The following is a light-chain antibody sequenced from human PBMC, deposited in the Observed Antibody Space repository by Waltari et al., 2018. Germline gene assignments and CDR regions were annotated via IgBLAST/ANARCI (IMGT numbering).Light chain of an antibody. V-gene: IGLV2-14*03. Sequence: QSALTQPASVSGSPGQSITISCTGTSSDVGGYNYVSWYQQYPGQAPRLITYDVSTRPSVFYNLCLGSMSCSASSLTISVLQAEDDAEYYCCSYTTSSTLDVVFGGGTKVTVL. J-gene: IGLJ2*01. CDR2: DVS. CDR3: CSYTTSSTLDVV. CDR1: SSDVGGYNY.